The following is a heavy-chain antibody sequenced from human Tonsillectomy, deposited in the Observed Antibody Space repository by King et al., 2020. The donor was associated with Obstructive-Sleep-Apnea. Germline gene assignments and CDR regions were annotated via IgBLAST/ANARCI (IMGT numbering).Heavy chain of an antibody. CDR1: GGTFSSYA. V-gene: IGHV1-69*10. J-gene: IGHJ4*01. D-gene: IGHD2-2*01. Sequence: GQLVQSGAEVKKPGSSVKVSCKASGGTFSSYAISWVRQAPGQGLEWMGGIIPILGIANYAQKFQGRVTITADKSTSTAYMELSSLRSEDTAVYYCARGDYCSSTSCYAGGLGLLHFDYWGQGTLVTVSS. CDR2: IIPILGIA. CDR3: ARGDYCSSTSCYAGGLGLLHFDY.